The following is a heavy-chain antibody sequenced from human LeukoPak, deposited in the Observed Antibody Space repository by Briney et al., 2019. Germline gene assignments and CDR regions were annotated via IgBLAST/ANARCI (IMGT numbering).Heavy chain of an antibody. Sequence: ASVRVSCKASGGTFSSYAISWVPQAPGQGLEWMGGIIPIFGTANYAQKFQGRVTITADESTSTAYMELSSLRTEDTAVYYCAGRADVVVPVYDAFDIWGQGTMVTVSS. D-gene: IGHD2-2*01. CDR3: AGRADVVVPVYDAFDI. CDR1: GGTFSSYA. V-gene: IGHV1-69*01. CDR2: IIPIFGTA. J-gene: IGHJ3*02.